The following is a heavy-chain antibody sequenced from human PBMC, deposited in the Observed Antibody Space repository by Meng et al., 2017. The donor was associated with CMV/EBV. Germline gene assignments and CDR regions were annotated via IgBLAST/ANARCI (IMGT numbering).Heavy chain of an antibody. CDR2: ISDHSRNT. CDR3: ARARVDYVLTGYLPQGDVYYYGMDV. J-gene: IGHJ6*02. CDR1: GYSFSTFG. V-gene: IGHV1-18*01. Sequence: ASVKVSCKASGYSFSTFGITWVRQAPGQGLEWMGWISDHSRNTNYARKFEGRVTMTTDASTTTAYMDLRDLRFDDTAVYYCARARVDYVLTGYLPQGDVYYYGMDVWGLGTTVTVSS. D-gene: IGHD3-9*01.